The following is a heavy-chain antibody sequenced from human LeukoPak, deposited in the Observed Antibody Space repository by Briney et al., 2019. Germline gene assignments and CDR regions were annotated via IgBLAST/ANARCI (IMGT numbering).Heavy chain of an antibody. D-gene: IGHD3-16*01. CDR1: GDSIRSSTYY. CDR3: AKSNSLSGIAP. Sequence: SETLSLTCTVSGDSIRSSTYYWGWIRQPPGKGLEWIASVSFGGNTYYNPSLESRVTISIDTSKNHFSLNVTSVTAADTAVYYCAKSNSLSGIAPWGQGTLVTVSS. V-gene: IGHV4-39*01. J-gene: IGHJ5*02. CDR2: VSFGGNT.